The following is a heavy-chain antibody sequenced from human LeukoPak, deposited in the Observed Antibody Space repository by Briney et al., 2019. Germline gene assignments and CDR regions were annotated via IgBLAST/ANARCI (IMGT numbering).Heavy chain of an antibody. J-gene: IGHJ5*02. CDR3: ARHVTAAGSGWFDP. CDR1: GGSISSSSYY. V-gene: IGHV4-39*01. CDR2: IYYSGSA. D-gene: IGHD6-13*01. Sequence: SETLSLTCTVSGGSISSSSYYWGWIHQPPGKGLEWIGSIYYSGSAYYNPSLKSRVTISVDTSKNQFSLKLSSVTAADTAVYYCARHVTAAGSGWFDPWGQGTLVTVSS.